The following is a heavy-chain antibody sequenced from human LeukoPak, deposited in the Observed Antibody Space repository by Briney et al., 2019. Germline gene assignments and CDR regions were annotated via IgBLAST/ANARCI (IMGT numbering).Heavy chain of an antibody. CDR3: TTGGYLGYSNYAFDY. V-gene: IGHV3-15*01. J-gene: IGHJ4*02. D-gene: IGHD4-11*01. CDR2: IKSKTDGGTT. Sequence: GGSLRLSCAASGFTFSNAWISWVRQAPGKGLEWVGRIKSKTDGGTTDYAAPVKGRFIISRDDSKNTLYLQMNSLKTEDTAVHYCTTGGYLGYSNYAFDYWGQGTLVTVSS. CDR1: GFTFSNAW.